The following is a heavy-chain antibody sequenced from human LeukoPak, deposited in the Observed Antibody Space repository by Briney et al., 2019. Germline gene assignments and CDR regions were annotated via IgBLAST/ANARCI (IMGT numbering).Heavy chain of an antibody. V-gene: IGHV1-18*01. D-gene: IGHD1-14*01. J-gene: IGHJ4*02. CDR3: ARDGIEGLAGSTLSTRFDC. CDR2: ISGYNGHT. CDR1: GYTFSRYG. Sequence: GASVKVSCKASGYTFSRYGISWVRQAPGQGLEWMGWISGYNGHTKYAQKVQGRVTMSTDTSTSTVYMELRSLISDDTAVYYCARDGIEGLAGSTLSTRFDCWGQGTLVTVSS.